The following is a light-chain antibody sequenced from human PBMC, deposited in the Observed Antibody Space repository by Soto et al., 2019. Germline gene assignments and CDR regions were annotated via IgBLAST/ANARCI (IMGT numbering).Light chain of an antibody. CDR1: ESISSHY. J-gene: IGKJ3*01. CDR3: QNFGDSPFT. Sequence: EIVLTQSPGTLSLSPGERATLSCRASESISSHYIAWYQQKPGQAPRLLIFGASTRATGIPDRFSGSWSGTDFTLTISRLEPEDFAVYYCQNFGDSPFTFGPGTKVDIK. CDR2: GAS. V-gene: IGKV3-20*01.